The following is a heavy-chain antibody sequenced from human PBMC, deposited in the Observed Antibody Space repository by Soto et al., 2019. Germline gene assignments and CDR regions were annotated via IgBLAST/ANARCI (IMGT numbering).Heavy chain of an antibody. V-gene: IGHV4-39*01. J-gene: IGHJ4*02. CDR2: IYYSGRS. CDR3: ARQRNTVATQAYFDH. D-gene: IGHD4-17*01. CDR1: GGSITSSSYY. Sequence: SETLSLTCTVSGGSITSSSYYWGWIRQPPGKGLEWIGGIYYSGRSYYNPSLKSRVTMSVDTSKNQFSLTLNSVTAADAAVYYCARQRNTVATQAYFDHWGQGTLVTVSS.